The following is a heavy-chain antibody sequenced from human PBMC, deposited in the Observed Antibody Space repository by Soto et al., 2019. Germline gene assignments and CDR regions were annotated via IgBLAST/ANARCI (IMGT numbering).Heavy chain of an antibody. J-gene: IGHJ5*02. CDR1: GFTFSIYA. Sequence: QVQLVESGGGVVQPGRSLRLSCAASGFTFSIYAMHWVRQAPGKGLEWVAVISYDGSNKYYADSVKVRFTISRDNSRNTVSLHIHSLSAEESDVYSCAREYSDGWFDPWGQGTLVIVSS. CDR3: AREYSDGWFDP. V-gene: IGHV3-30-3*01. D-gene: IGHD2-21*01. CDR2: ISYDGSNK.